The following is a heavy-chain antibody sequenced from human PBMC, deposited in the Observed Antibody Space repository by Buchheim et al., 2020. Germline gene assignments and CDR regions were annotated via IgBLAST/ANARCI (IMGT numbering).Heavy chain of an antibody. CDR3: ARARGGSSSWYYYGMDV. J-gene: IGHJ6*02. V-gene: IGHV3-48*03. Sequence: VQLVESGGGLVQPGGSLRLSCAASGFTFSSYEMNWVRQAPGKGLEWVSYISSSGSTIYYADSVKGRFTISRDNAKNSLYLPMNSLRAEDTAVYYCARARGGSSSWYYYGMDVWGQGTT. CDR1: GFTFSSYE. D-gene: IGHD6-13*01. CDR2: ISSSGSTI.